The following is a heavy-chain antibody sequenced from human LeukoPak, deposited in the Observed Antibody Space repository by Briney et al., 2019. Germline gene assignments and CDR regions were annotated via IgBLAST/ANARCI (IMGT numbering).Heavy chain of an antibody. Sequence: SETLSLTCTVSGGSISSGGYYWSWIRQPPGKGLEWIGYIYHSGSTYYNPSLKSRVTISVDRSKNQFSLKLSSVTAADTAVYYCASSLGNVVVPAAIRRDYYYMDVWGKGTTVTVSS. CDR3: ASSLGNVVVPAAIRRDYYYMDV. CDR2: IYHSGST. CDR1: GGSISSGGYY. J-gene: IGHJ6*03. D-gene: IGHD2-2*01. V-gene: IGHV4-30-2*01.